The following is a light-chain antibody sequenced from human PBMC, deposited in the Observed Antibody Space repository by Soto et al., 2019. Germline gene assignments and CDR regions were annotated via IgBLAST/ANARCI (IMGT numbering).Light chain of an antibody. Sequence: EIVLTQSPAILSLSPGEKATLSCRASQSVSGSLGWYQQKPGQAPRLIIYDASVRATGIPARFSGSGSGTYFTLTISSLEPEDFAVYYCQEGTYWPAFGGGTKVEIK. V-gene: IGKV3-11*01. CDR3: QEGTYWPA. J-gene: IGKJ4*01. CDR2: DAS. CDR1: QSVSGS.